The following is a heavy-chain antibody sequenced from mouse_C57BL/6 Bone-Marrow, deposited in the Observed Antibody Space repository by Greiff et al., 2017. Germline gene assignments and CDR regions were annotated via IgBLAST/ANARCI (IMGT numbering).Heavy chain of an antibody. V-gene: IGHV1-55*01. CDR2: IYPTSGRT. CDR3: ARSGPLGRSFDY. Sequence: VQLQQPGAELVKPGASVKMSCKASGYTFTSYWITWVKQRPGQGLEWIGDIYPTSGRTNYNEKFKSKAILTVDTTSDTTYMQLSSLTPGDAAVFYCARSGPLGRSFDYWGQGTTLTVSS. J-gene: IGHJ2*01. CDR1: GYTFTSYW. D-gene: IGHD4-1*01.